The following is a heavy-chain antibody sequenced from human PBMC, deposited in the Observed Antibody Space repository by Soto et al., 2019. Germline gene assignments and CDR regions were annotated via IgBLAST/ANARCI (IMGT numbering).Heavy chain of an antibody. Sequence: PSETLSLTCTVSGGSISRYYWSWIRQPPGKGLEWIGYIYYSGSTNYNPSLKSRVTISVDTSKNQFSLKLSSVTAADTAVYYCARYSSGWYKYAFDIWGQGTMVTVSS. CDR2: IYYSGST. V-gene: IGHV4-59*01. CDR1: GGSISRYY. D-gene: IGHD6-19*01. CDR3: ARYSSGWYKYAFDI. J-gene: IGHJ3*02.